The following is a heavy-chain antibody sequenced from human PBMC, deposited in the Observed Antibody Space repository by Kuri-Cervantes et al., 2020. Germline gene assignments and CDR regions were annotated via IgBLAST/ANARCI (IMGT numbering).Heavy chain of an antibody. CDR1: GFTFSSYG. CDR2: IWYDGSNK. CDR3: AEDRKDYSNYVAEYFQH. J-gene: IGHJ1*01. Sequence: GGSLRLSCAASGFTFSSYGMHWVRQAPGKGLEWVAVIWYDGSNKYYADSVKGRFTISRDNSKNTLYLQMNSLRAEDTAVYYCAEDRKDYSNYVAEYFQHWGQGTLVTVSS. D-gene: IGHD4-11*01. V-gene: IGHV3-30*02.